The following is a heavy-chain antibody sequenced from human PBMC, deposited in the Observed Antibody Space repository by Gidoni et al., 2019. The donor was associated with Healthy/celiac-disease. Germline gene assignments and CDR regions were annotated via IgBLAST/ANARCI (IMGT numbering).Heavy chain of an antibody. CDR1: VGTFSSSA. CDR2: IIPIFGTA. J-gene: IGHJ4*02. CDR3: ASQPTDYDYIWGSYRSDY. D-gene: IGHD3-16*02. Sequence: QVQLVQSGAEVKKPGSSVKVSGKASVGTFSSSAISWVRQAPGQGLECMGGIIPIFGTANYAQKFQGRVTITADESTSTAYMELSSLRSEDTAVYYCASQPTDYDYIWGSYRSDYWGQGTLVTVSS. V-gene: IGHV1-69*01.